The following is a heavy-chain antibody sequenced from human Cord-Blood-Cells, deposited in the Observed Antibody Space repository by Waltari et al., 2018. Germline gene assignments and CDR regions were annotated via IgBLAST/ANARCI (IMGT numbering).Heavy chain of an antibody. Sequence: QVQLVESGGGVVQPGRSLRLSCAASGFTFSSYAMHWVRQAPGKGLEWVAVISYDGSNEYYADSVEGRFTISRDNSKNTLYLQMNSLRAEDTAVYYCARVWRYCSSTSCYGGLYYYYGMDVWGQGTTVTVSS. CDR2: ISYDGSNE. J-gene: IGHJ6*02. CDR3: ARVWRYCSSTSCYGGLYYYYGMDV. V-gene: IGHV3-30*04. D-gene: IGHD2-2*01. CDR1: GFTFSSYA.